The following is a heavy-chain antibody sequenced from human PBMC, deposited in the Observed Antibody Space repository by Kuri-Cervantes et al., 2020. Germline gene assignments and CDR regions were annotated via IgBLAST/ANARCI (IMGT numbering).Heavy chain of an antibody. CDR1: GGSISGGDYY. D-gene: IGHD2-15*01. CDR3: ARSGPTCGGSCYGYAFDI. Sequence: SEPLSLTCTVSGGSISGGDYYWSWIRQPPGKGLEWIGYIYYSGSTYYNPSLKSRVTISVDTSKNQFSLKLSSVTAADTAVYYCARSGPTCGGSCYGYAFDIWGQGTRVTVSS. CDR2: IYYSGST. J-gene: IGHJ3*02. V-gene: IGHV4-30-4*01.